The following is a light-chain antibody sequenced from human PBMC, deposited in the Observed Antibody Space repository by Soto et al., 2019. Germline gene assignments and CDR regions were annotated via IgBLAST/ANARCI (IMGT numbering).Light chain of an antibody. V-gene: IGLV2-23*01. J-gene: IGLJ1*01. Sequence: QSALTQPASVSGSPGQSITISCTGTSSDFGSYNLVSWYQQHPGKAPKLMIYEGSKRPSGVPNRFSGSKSGNTASLTISGLQAEDEADYYCCSYAGSSTLYVFGTGTKVTVL. CDR3: CSYAGSSTLYV. CDR2: EGS. CDR1: SSDFGSYNL.